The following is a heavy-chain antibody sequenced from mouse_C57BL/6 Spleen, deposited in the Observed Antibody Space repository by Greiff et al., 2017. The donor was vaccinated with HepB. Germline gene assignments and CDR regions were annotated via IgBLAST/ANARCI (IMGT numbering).Heavy chain of an antibody. CDR3: ARGLAYYSNYRFAY. V-gene: IGHV5-17*01. J-gene: IGHJ3*01. CDR1: GFTFSDYG. Sequence: EVKLMESGGGLVKPGGSLKLSCAASGFTFSDYGMHWVRQAPEKGLEWVAYISSGSSTIYYADTVKGRFTISRDNAKNTLFLQMTSLRSEDTAMYYCARGLAYYSNYRFAYWGQGTLVTVSA. D-gene: IGHD2-5*01. CDR2: ISSGSSTI.